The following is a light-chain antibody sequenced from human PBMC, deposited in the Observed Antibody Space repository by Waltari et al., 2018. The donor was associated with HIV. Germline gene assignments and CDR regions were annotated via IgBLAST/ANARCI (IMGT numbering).Light chain of an antibody. CDR1: SSDVGGYNY. V-gene: IGLV2-11*01. CDR3: CSYAGSYTYVV. J-gene: IGLJ2*01. CDR2: DVS. Sequence: QSALTQPRSVSGSPGQSVTISCTGTSSDVGGYNYVSWYQQHPGKAPKLMIYDVSDRPSGVPDRFSGPKSGDTASLTISGLQAEDEADYYFCSYAGSYTYVVFGGGTKLTVL.